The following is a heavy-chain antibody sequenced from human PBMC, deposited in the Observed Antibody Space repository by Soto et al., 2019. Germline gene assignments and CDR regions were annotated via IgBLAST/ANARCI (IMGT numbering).Heavy chain of an antibody. V-gene: IGHV3-20*01. D-gene: IGHD4-17*01. CDR1: GFTFDDYG. CDR2: INWNGGST. J-gene: IGHJ6*03. CDR3: ARVTTYHTGPPHYYMDV. Sequence: GGSLRLSCAASGFTFDDYGMSWVRQAPGKGLEWVSGINWNGGSTGYADSVKGRFTISRDNAKNSLYLQMNSLRAEDTALYHCARVTTYHTGPPHYYMDVWGKGTTVTVSS.